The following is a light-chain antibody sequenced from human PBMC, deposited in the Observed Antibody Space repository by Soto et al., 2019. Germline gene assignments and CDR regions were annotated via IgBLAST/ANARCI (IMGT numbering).Light chain of an antibody. J-gene: IGKJ2*01. V-gene: IGKV3-11*01. Sequence: EIVLTQSPATLSLSPGERATLSCRASQSVSSYLAWYQQKPGQAPSLLIYDASNRATGIPARFSGSGSGTDFTLTISSLEPEDFAVYYCQQRSNWPRTFGQGTKLDIK. CDR1: QSVSSY. CDR3: QQRSNWPRT. CDR2: DAS.